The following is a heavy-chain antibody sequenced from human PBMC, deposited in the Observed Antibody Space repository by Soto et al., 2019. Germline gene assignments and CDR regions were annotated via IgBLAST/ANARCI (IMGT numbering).Heavy chain of an antibody. CDR2: INAGNGNT. J-gene: IGHJ4*02. V-gene: IGHV1-3*01. Sequence: GASVKVSCKASGYTFTSYAMHWVRQAPGQRLEWMGWINAGNGNTKYSQKLQGRVTITRDTSASTAYMELSSLRSEDTAVYYCARVGAAAGPFDYWGQGTLVTVSS. CDR1: GYTFTSYA. D-gene: IGHD6-13*01. CDR3: ARVGAAAGPFDY.